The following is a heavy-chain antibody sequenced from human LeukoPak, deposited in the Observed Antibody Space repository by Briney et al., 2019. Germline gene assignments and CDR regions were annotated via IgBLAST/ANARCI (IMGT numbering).Heavy chain of an antibody. CDR1: GGSISSYY. V-gene: IGHV4-59*08. CDR2: LHHGGST. J-gene: IGHJ3*02. CDR3: ATTGAYYDISGYDAFDI. Sequence: SETLSLTCTVSGGSISSYYWSWIRQSPGRRLEWIGFLHHGGSTNYNPSLKSRLTISGDTSKNQFSLKLSSVTVADTAVYYCATTGAYYDISGYDAFDIWGQGTMVTVSS. D-gene: IGHD3-22*01.